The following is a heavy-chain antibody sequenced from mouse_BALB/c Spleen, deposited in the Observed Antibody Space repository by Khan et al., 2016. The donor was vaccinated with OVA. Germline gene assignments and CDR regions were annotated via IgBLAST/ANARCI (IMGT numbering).Heavy chain of an antibody. V-gene: IGHV1-77*01. CDR1: GYTFTDYY. Sequence: QVRLQQSGAQLARPGASVKLSCKASGYTFTDYYINWMRQRTGQGLEWIGEIYPGSDNTYYNEKFKGRATLTVDKSSSTAYMAFSSLTSEDSAVYFCAREWAAWFPYWGQGTLVTVSA. J-gene: IGHJ3*01. CDR3: AREWAAWFPY. CDR2: IYPGSDNT.